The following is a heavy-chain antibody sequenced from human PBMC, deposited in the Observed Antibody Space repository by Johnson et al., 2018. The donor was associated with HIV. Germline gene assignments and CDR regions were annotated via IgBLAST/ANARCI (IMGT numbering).Heavy chain of an antibody. V-gene: IGHV3-30*04. CDR2: ISYDGSNK. CDR3: AKDLVVINVRYAFHI. Sequence: VQLVESGGGVVQPGRSLRLSCAASGFTFSSYAMHWVRQAPGKGLEWVAVISYDGSNKYYADSVKGRFTISRDNSKNTLYLQMNSLRAEDTALYYCAKDLVVINVRYAFHIWGQGTMVTVSS. D-gene: IGHD3-22*01. CDR1: GFTFSSYA. J-gene: IGHJ3*02.